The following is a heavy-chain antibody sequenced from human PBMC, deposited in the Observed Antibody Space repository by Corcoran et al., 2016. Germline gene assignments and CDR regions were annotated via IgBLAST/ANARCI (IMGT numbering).Heavy chain of an antibody. D-gene: IGHD3-3*01. V-gene: IGHV4-59*01. Sequence: QVQLQESGPGLVKPSETLSLTCTVSGGSISSYYWSWIRQPPGKGLEWIGYIYYSGSTNYNPSLKSRVTISVDTSKNQFSLKLSSVTAADTAVYYWARGKDYDFWGGLTWFDPWGQGTLVTVSS. J-gene: IGHJ5*02. CDR2: IYYSGST. CDR3: ARGKDYDFWGGLTWFDP. CDR1: GGSISSYY.